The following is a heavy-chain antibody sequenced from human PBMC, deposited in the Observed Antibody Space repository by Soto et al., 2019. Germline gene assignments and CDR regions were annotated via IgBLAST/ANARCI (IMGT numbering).Heavy chain of an antibody. CDR1: GGSFSGYY. Sequence: SETLSLTCAVYGGSFSGYYWSWIRQPPGKGLEWIGEINHSGSTTYNPSLKSRVTISVDTSKNQFSLKLSSVTAADTAVYYCARATDDLTLFDYWGQGTLVTVSS. D-gene: IGHD7-27*01. V-gene: IGHV4-34*01. CDR2: INHSGST. CDR3: ARATDDLTLFDY. J-gene: IGHJ4*02.